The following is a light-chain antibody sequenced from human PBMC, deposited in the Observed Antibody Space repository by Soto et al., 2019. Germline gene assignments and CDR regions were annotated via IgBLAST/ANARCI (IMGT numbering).Light chain of an antibody. Sequence: QSVLTQPASVSGSPGQSITISCTGTTSDVGRYNYVSWYQQHPGKAPKLIIYDVSNRPSGVSNRFSGSKSGNTASLTISGXXXXXEADYYCNSYTSSSTYVFGTGTKVTVL. CDR2: DVS. CDR3: NSYTSSSTYV. V-gene: IGLV2-14*01. CDR1: TSDVGRYNY. J-gene: IGLJ1*01.